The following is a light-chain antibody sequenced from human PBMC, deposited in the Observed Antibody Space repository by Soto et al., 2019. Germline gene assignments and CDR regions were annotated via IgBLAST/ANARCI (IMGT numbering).Light chain of an antibody. Sequence: EIVITQSPATLSVSPGEGATLSCRASQGIGSTLAWYQQKPGQTPRLLIYGASTRATGVPARFSGSGSGTDLTLTISSLQAEDVAVYYCQQYYSTPRTFGQGTKVDI. CDR1: QGIGST. CDR3: QQYYSTPRT. V-gene: IGKV3-15*01. CDR2: GAS. J-gene: IGKJ1*01.